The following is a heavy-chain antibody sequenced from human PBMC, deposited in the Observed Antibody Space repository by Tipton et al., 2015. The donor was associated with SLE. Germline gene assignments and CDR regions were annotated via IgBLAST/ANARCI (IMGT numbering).Heavy chain of an antibody. D-gene: IGHD4-17*01. CDR2: IYSGGST. CDR3: ARDRIRYGDYELQYYFDF. Sequence: SLRLSCAASGFTVSSNYMGWVRQAPGKGLEWVSIIYSGGSTYYADSVKGRFTISRDNSENTLYLQMNSLRAEDTAVYYCARDRIRYGDYELQYYFDFWGQGTLVTVSS. J-gene: IGHJ4*02. V-gene: IGHV3-53*01. CDR1: GFTVSSNY.